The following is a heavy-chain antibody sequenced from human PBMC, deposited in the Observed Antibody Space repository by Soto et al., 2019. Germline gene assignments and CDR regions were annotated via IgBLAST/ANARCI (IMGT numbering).Heavy chain of an antibody. CDR1: GVSITSTDW. CDR2: IYHTGST. D-gene: IGHD2-21*01. CDR3: ARRIAGFQTKKVDF. V-gene: IGHV4-4*02. J-gene: IGHJ4*02. Sequence: QVQLQESGPGLVTPSGTLSLTCVVSGVSITSTDWWSWDRQPPGKGLEWNGEIYHTGSTNYNPSLKSRVSISVHKCKNQISLKLNSVTAADTALYDCARRIAGFQTKKVDFWVQGTLVTVSS.